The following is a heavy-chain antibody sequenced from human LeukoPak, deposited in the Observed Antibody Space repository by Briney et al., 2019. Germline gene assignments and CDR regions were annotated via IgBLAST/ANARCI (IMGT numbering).Heavy chain of an antibody. Sequence: TSETLSLTCTVSGGSISSSSYYWGWIRQPPGKGLEWIGSIYYSGSTYYNPSLKSRVTISVDTSKNQFSLKLSSVTAADTAVYYCARWGYSHVLNAFGIWGQGTMVTVSS. CDR3: ARWGYSHVLNAFGI. CDR1: GGSISSSSYY. CDR2: IYYSGST. D-gene: IGHD5-18*01. J-gene: IGHJ3*02. V-gene: IGHV4-39*01.